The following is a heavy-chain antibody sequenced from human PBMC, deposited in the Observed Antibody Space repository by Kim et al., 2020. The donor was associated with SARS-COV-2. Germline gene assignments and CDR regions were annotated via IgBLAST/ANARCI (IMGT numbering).Heavy chain of an antibody. V-gene: IGHV1-2*02. Sequence: ASVKVSCKASGYTFTGYFLYWVRQAPGQGLEWMGWINPNSGVTKYSQKFQGRVTMTRDTSISTAYMVLSRLRSDDTAVYYCARNHGGDAFDIWGQGTMGT. CDR1: GYTFTGYF. CDR3: ARNHGGDAFDI. D-gene: IGHD3-10*01. J-gene: IGHJ3*02. CDR2: INPNSGVT.